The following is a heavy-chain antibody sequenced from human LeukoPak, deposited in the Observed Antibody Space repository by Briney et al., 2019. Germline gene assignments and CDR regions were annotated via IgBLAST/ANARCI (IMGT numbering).Heavy chain of an antibody. J-gene: IGHJ6*02. CDR1: GFTFSSYA. CDR3: ASQGGLLWFGELSGGMDV. V-gene: IGHV3-30-3*01. CDR2: ISYDGSNK. Sequence: GGSLRLSCAASGFTFSSYAMNWVSQAPGKGLEWVAFISYDGSNKYYADSVKGRFTISRDNSKNTLYLQMNSLRGEDTAVYYCASQGGLLWFGELSGGMDVWGQGTTVTVPS. D-gene: IGHD3-10*01.